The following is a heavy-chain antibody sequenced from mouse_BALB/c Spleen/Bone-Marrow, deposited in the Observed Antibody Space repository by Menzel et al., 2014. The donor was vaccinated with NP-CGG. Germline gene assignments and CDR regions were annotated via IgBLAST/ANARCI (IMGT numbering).Heavy chain of an antibody. V-gene: IGHV1-69*01. CDR3: ARSDYRYDPFAY. Sequence: QVQPQPPGAELVMPGASVKMSCKASGYTFTDYWMHWVKQRPGQGLEWIGAIDTSDSYTSYNQKFKGKAKLTVDESSSTAYMQLSSLTTEDSAVYYCARSDYRYDPFAYWGQGTLVTVSA. D-gene: IGHD2-14*01. CDR2: IDTSDSYT. CDR1: GYTFTDYW. J-gene: IGHJ3*01.